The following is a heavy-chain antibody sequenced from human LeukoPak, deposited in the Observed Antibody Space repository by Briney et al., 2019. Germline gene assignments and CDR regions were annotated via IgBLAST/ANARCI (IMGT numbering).Heavy chain of an antibody. V-gene: IGHV3-23*01. J-gene: IGHJ5*02. CDR2: ISGSGADT. Sequence: GGSLRLSCAASGFTFSSYAMSWVRRAPGKGLEWVSSISGSGADTYYTQSVKGRFSISRDNSKNTLILQMDSLRADDTALYFCARGPYNTAVANTNGWFDPWGQGTLVTVSS. D-gene: IGHD6-19*01. CDR3: ARGPYNTAVANTNGWFDP. CDR1: GFTFSSYA.